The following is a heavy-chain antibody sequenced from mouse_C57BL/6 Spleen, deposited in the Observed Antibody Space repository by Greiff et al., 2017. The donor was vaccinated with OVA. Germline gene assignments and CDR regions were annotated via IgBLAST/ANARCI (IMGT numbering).Heavy chain of an antibody. CDR1: GYAFSSSW. CDR3: ARWDYDY. J-gene: IGHJ2*01. V-gene: IGHV1-82*01. Sequence: QVQLQQSGPELVKPGASVKISCKASGYAFSSSWMNWVKQRPGKGLEWIGRIYPGDGDTNYNGKFKGKATLTADKSSSTAYMQLSSLTSEDSAVYFCARWDYDYWGQGTTLTVSS. CDR2: IYPGDGDT. D-gene: IGHD2-4*01.